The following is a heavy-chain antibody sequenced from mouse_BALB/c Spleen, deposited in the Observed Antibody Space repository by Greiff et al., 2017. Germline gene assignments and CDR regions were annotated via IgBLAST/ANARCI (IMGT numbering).Heavy chain of an antibody. Sequence: QVQLKQSAAELARPGASVKMSCKASGYTFTSYTMHWVKQRPGQGLEWIGYINPSSGYTEYNQKFKDKTTLTADKSSSTAYMQLSSLTSEDSAVYYCARGYYPYAMDYWGQGTSVTVSS. CDR1: GYTFTSYT. V-gene: IGHV1-4*02. D-gene: IGHD2-1*01. J-gene: IGHJ4*01. CDR3: ARGYYPYAMDY. CDR2: INPSSGYT.